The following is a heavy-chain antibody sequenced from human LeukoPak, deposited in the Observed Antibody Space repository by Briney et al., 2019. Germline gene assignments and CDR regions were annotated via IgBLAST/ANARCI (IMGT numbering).Heavy chain of an antibody. V-gene: IGHV1-2*02. CDR1: GYTFTAYY. CDR2: SDPNNGGT. D-gene: IGHD3-16*01. Sequence: ASVKVSCKASGYTFTAYYMHWVRQAPGQGLEWMGWSDPNNGGTRYAQKFQGRVTMTWDTSISTAYMELSGLISDESAVFYCARVWADLDYWGQGTLATVSS. CDR3: ARVWADLDY. J-gene: IGHJ4*02.